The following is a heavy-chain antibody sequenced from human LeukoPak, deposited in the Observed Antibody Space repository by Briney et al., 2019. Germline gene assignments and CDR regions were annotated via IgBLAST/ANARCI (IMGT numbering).Heavy chain of an antibody. V-gene: IGHV1-2*02. J-gene: IGHJ6*03. CDR3: ARVPDTRRDGYNWGYYYYMDV. Sequence: ASVKVSCKASGYTFTGYYMHWVRQAPGQGLEWMGWINPNSGGTNYVQKFQGRVTMTRDTSISTAYMELSRLRSDDTAVYYCARVPDTRRDGYNWGYYYYMDVWGKGTTVTVSS. CDR1: GYTFTGYY. CDR2: INPNSGGT. D-gene: IGHD5-24*01.